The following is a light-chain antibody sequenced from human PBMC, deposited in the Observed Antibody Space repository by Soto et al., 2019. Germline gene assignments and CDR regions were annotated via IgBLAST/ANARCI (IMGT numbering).Light chain of an antibody. J-gene: IGKJ2*01. CDR3: LQFDISHLYT. CDR2: GAS. Sequence: EIVIKQAPATLSGSPRERATLSCRASQSVSSSSLTWYQQKPRQAPRLIIYGASTRANGIPDRFSGSGSGTDFSLTFRRLEPEDFAVYYCLQFDISHLYTFGQGTKVDIK. V-gene: IGKV3-20*01. CDR1: QSVSSSS.